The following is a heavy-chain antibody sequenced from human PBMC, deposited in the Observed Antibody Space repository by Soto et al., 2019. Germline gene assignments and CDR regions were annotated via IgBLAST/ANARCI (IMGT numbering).Heavy chain of an antibody. CDR2: IYYSGST. D-gene: IGHD3-16*01. CDR1: DGSVTNYY. J-gene: IGHJ4*02. V-gene: IGHV4-59*02. CDR3: ARDGGMFFDH. Sequence: QVQLQESGPGLMKPSETLSLTCSVSDGSVTNYYWSWIRQSPGKGLEWIGHIYYSGSTNYNPSLKSRVTMSVDTSKNQFFLKLTSVTAADTAIYYCARDGGMFFDHWGQGTLVTVSS.